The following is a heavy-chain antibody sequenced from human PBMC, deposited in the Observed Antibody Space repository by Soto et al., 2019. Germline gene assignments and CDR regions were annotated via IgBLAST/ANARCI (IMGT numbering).Heavy chain of an antibody. J-gene: IGHJ6*02. CDR2: IYYSGST. V-gene: IGHV4-59*01. CDR3: ARDQGYCSSTSCYIRYYYGMDV. D-gene: IGHD2-2*02. CDR1: GGSISSYY. Sequence: PEETRSLTCTVSGGSISSYYWSWIRQPPGKGLEWIGYIYYSGSTNYNPSLKSRVTISVDTSKNQFSLKLSSVTAADTAVYYCARDQGYCSSTSCYIRYYYGMDVWGQGTTVTVSS.